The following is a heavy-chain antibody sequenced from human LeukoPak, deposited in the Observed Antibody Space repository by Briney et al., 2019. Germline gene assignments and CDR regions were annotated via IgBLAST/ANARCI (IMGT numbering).Heavy chain of an antibody. Sequence: SVKVSCKASGGTFSSYAISWVRQAPGQGLEWMGGIIPIFGTANYAQKFQGRVTITADESTSTAYMELSSLRSEDTAVYYCARAQQQLEPKLHFDYWGQGTLVTVSS. V-gene: IGHV1-69*13. J-gene: IGHJ4*02. D-gene: IGHD6-13*01. CDR1: GGTFSSYA. CDR3: ARAQQQLEPKLHFDY. CDR2: IIPIFGTA.